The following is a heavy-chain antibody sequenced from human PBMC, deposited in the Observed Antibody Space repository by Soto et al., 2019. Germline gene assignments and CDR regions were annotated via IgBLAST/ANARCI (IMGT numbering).Heavy chain of an antibody. V-gene: IGHV3-72*01. CDR3: ARDLLVAQKAGAFDI. J-gene: IGHJ3*02. Sequence: EVQLVESGGGLVQPGGSLRLSCAASGFTFSDHFMDWVRQAPGKGLEWVGRIRNKANTYTTEYAASVKVRFTISRDDSKKSLYLQMKSLKTEDTAVYYCARDLLVAQKAGAFDIWGQGTMVTVSS. CDR1: GFTFSDHF. D-gene: IGHD6-19*01. CDR2: IRNKANTYTT.